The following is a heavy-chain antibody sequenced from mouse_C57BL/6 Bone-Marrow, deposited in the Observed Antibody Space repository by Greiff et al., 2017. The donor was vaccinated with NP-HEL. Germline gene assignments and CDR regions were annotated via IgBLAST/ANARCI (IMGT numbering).Heavy chain of an antibody. CDR2: ISNGGGST. V-gene: IGHV5-12*01. CDR3: AGREGYGSLV. J-gene: IGHJ1*03. Sequence: EVKLMESGGGLVQPGGSLKLSCAASGFTFSDYYMYWVRQTPEKRLEWVAYISNGGGSTYYPDTVKGRFTISRDNAKNTLYLQMSRLKSEDTAMYYCAGREGYGSLVWGTGTTVTVSS. CDR1: GFTFSDYY. D-gene: IGHD1-1*01.